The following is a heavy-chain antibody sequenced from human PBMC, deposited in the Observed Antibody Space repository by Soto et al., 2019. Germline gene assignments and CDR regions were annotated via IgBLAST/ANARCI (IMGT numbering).Heavy chain of an antibody. D-gene: IGHD5-18*01. V-gene: IGHV4-34*01. Sequence: SETLSLTCAVYGGSFRGDYWTWIRQPPGTGLEWIGEINHSGTTNYNPSLKSRVTISLDTSKNQFSLRLSSVTAADTAVYYCARGRGYGYGLDPWGQGTLVTVSS. CDR2: INHSGTT. J-gene: IGHJ5*02. CDR1: GGSFRGDY. CDR3: ARGRGYGYGLDP.